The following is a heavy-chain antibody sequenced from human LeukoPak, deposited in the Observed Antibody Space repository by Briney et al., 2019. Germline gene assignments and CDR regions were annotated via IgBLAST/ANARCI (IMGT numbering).Heavy chain of an antibody. CDR3: ARLKGAPGYSSGWRTGYYYYGMDV. Sequence: SETLSLTCAVYGGSFSGYYWSWIRQPPGKGREWIGEINHSGSTNYNPSLKSRVTISVDTSKNQFSLKLSSVTAADTAVYYCARLKGAPGYSSGWRTGYYYYGMDVWGQGTTVTVSS. CDR2: INHSGST. J-gene: IGHJ6*02. CDR1: GGSFSGYY. D-gene: IGHD6-19*01. V-gene: IGHV4-34*01.